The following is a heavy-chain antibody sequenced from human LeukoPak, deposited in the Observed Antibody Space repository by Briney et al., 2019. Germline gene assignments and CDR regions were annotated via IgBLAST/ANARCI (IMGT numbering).Heavy chain of an antibody. CDR3: ARAHYYGSAVFWDY. CDR2: IYYSGST. CDR1: GYSISSYY. J-gene: IGHJ4*02. Sequence: SETLSLTCTVSGYSISSYYWSWIRQPPGKGLEWIGYIYYSGSTNYNPSLKSRVTISVDTSKNQFSLKLSSVTAADTAVYYCARAHYYGSAVFWDYWGQGTLVTVSS. D-gene: IGHD3-10*01. V-gene: IGHV4-59*01.